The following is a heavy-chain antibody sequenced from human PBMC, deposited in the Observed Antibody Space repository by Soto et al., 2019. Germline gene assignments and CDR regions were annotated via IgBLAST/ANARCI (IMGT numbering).Heavy chain of an antibody. V-gene: IGHV3-30*18. CDR2: ISYDGSDK. Sequence: QVQLVESGGGVVQPGRSLRLSCAASGFTFSSYAMHWVRQAPGKGLGWVAVISYDGSDKYYADSVKGLFTISRDNSKNTMTLQMNSLGADDTAVYYCAKALGELSPDSYDSWGQGTLITVSS. D-gene: IGHD3-16*02. CDR3: AKALGELSPDSYDS. J-gene: IGHJ4*02. CDR1: GFTFSSYA.